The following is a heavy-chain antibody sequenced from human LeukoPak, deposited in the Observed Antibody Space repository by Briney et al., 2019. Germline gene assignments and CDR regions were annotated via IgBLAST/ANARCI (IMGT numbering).Heavy chain of an antibody. J-gene: IGHJ4*02. CDR1: GFTFSSYA. V-gene: IGHV3-30-3*01. D-gene: IGHD1-26*01. Sequence: AGGSLRLSCAASGFTFSSYAMHWVRQAPGKGLEWVAVISYDGSNKYYADSVKGRFTTSRDNSKNTLYLQMNSLRAEDTAVYYCARDREGSDYWGQGTLVTVSS. CDR2: ISYDGSNK. CDR3: ARDREGSDY.